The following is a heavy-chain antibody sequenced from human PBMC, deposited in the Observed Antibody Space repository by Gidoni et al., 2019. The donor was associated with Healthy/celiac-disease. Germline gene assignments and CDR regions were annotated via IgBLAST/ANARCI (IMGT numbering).Heavy chain of an antibody. J-gene: IGHJ6*02. Sequence: QVQLQQWGAGLLKPSETLSLTCAVYGGSFSGYYWSWIRQPPGKGLEWIGEIKHSGSTNYNPSLKSRVTISVDTSKNQFSLKLSSVTAADTAVYYCARVMQYQLLGPYYYYGMDVWGQGTTVTVSS. D-gene: IGHD2-2*01. V-gene: IGHV4-34*01. CDR1: GGSFSGYY. CDR2: IKHSGST. CDR3: ARVMQYQLLGPYYYYGMDV.